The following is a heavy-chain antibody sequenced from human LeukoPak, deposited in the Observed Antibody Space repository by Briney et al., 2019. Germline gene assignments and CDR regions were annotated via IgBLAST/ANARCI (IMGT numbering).Heavy chain of an antibody. D-gene: IGHD3-3*01. CDR3: ATDRGWRTSGYYLYYFEY. CDR1: GFIFTNYF. V-gene: IGHV3-7*01. J-gene: IGHJ4*02. CDR2: IKHGGSEK. Sequence: SGGSLRLSCAASGFIFTNYFMSWVRQAPGKGLEWVASIKHGGSEKYYVDSVRGRFTISRDNTMNSLYLQMSSLRAEDTAVYYCATDRGWRTSGYYLYYFEYWGQGTLVTYSS.